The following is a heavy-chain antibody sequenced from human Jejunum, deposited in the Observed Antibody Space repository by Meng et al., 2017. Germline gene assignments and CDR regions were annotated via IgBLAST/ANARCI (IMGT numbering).Heavy chain of an antibody. CDR1: GFTFSSYL. CDR3: ARTVLPTAGLGGL. Sequence: GGSLRLSCAASGFTFSSYLFHWVRQAPGKGLEWVALISQDGRHQYYADSVTGRFTISRDNSKNTVYLEMNSLRAEDTAVYYSARTVLPTAGLGGLWGQGTLVTVSS. D-gene: IGHD3-16*01. CDR2: ISQDGRHQ. J-gene: IGHJ1*01. V-gene: IGHV3-30*01.